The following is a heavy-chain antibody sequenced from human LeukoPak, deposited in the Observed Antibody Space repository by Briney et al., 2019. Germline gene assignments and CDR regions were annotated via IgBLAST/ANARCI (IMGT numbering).Heavy chain of an antibody. J-gene: IGHJ4*02. CDR1: GYTFTSCD. CDR2: MNPNSGNT. Sequence: ASVKVCCKASGYTFTSCDINWVRQATGQGLEWMGWMNPNSGNTGYEQSFQGRITMTRDISMGTAYMELSNLTSEDTAIYYCTRGSSGRRDNWGQGTLVTVSA. D-gene: IGHD6-19*01. V-gene: IGHV1-8*01. CDR3: TRGSSGRRDN.